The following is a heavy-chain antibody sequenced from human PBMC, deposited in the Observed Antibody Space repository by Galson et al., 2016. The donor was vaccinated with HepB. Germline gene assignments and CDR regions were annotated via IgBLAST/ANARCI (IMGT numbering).Heavy chain of an antibody. V-gene: IGHV3-23*01. CDR2: SASGDIT. D-gene: IGHD3-3*01. CDR3: ARPHYTDIKNPFDL. J-gene: IGHJ3*01. CDR1: GLTFRSYA. Sequence: SLRLSCAASGLTFRSYAFSWLRQAPGKGLEWVSVSASGDITYYAHSVKGRFTISRDNAKNSVYLQMNSLRAEDTALYRCARPHYTDIKNPFDLWGQGTMVTVSS.